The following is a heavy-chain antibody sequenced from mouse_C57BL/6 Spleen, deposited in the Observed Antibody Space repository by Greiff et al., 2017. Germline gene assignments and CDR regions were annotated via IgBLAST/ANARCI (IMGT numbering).Heavy chain of an antibody. CDR2: IGPEDGDT. CDR1: GFNIKDYY. CDR3: TTDGSSYFWYFDV. V-gene: IGHV14-1*01. J-gene: IGHJ1*03. D-gene: IGHD1-1*01. Sequence: VQLQQSGAELVRPGASVKLSCTASGFNIKDYYMHWVKQRPEQGLEWIGRIGPEDGDTEYAPKFQGKATMTADTSSNTAYLQLSSLTSEDTAVYYCTTDGSSYFWYFDVWGTGTTVTVSS.